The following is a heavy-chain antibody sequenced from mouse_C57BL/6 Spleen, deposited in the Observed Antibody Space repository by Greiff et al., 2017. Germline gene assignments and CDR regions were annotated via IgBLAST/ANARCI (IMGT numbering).Heavy chain of an antibody. Sequence: EVMLVESGGGLVKPGGSLKFSCAASGFTFSSYTMSWVRQTPEKRLEWVAIISGGGGNTYYPDSVKGRFTISRDTAKNTLYLQMSSLRSKDTALYYCAILYNGSSSAWFAYWGQETLVTVSA. V-gene: IGHV5-9*01. CDR2: ISGGGGNT. CDR1: GFTFSSYT. D-gene: IGHD1-1*01. CDR3: AILYNGSSSAWFAY. J-gene: IGHJ3*01.